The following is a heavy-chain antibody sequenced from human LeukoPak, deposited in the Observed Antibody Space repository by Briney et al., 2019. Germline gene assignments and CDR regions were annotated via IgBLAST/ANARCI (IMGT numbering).Heavy chain of an antibody. CDR1: GGSISSSSYY. V-gene: IGHV4-39*07. CDR3: ASGAALGIPAIDY. Sequence: SETLSLTCTVSGGSISSSSYYWGWIRQPPGKGLEWIGSIYYSGSTYYNPSLKSRVTISVDTSKNQFSLKLSSVTAADTAVYYCASGAALGIPAIDYWGQGTLVTVSS. D-gene: IGHD3-16*02. CDR2: IYYSGST. J-gene: IGHJ4*02.